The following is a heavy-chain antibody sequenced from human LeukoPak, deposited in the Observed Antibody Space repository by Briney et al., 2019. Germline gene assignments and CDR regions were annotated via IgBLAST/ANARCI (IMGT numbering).Heavy chain of an antibody. CDR1: GGSLSSYY. Sequence: SETLSLTCIVSGGSLSSYYWSWIRQPPGKGLAWIGYIYYSGSTNYNPSLKSRVTISVDTTKNQFSLKLGSVTAADTAVYYCARVGPQVGSFDYWGPGTLVTVSS. V-gene: IGHV4-59*01. CDR2: IYYSGST. J-gene: IGHJ4*02. D-gene: IGHD1-26*01. CDR3: ARVGPQVGSFDY.